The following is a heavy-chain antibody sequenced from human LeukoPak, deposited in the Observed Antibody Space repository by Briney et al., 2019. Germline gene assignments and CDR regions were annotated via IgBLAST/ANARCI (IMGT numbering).Heavy chain of an antibody. V-gene: IGHV1-2*02. J-gene: IGHJ4*02. CDR1: GYTFTGYY. CDR3: ARVWADVGNVGTFDY. D-gene: IGHD7-27*01. CDR2: INPNSGAT. Sequence: ASVKVSCKASGYTFTGYYIHWVRQAPGQGLEWMGLINPNSGATNYAQKFQGRVTMTRDTSISTAYMELNRLRSDDTAVYYCARVWADVGNVGTFDYWGQGTLVTVSS.